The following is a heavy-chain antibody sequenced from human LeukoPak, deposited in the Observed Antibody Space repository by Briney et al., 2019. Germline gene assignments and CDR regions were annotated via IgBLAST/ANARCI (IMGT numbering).Heavy chain of an antibody. CDR1: GGTFSSYA. Sequence: GASVKVSCKASGGTFSSYAISWVRQAPGQGLEWMGRIIPIFGTANYAQKFQGRVTITTDESTSTAYMELSSLRCEDAAVYYCAREDSSGWSQFDYWGQGTLVTASS. CDR2: IIPIFGTA. CDR3: AREDSSGWSQFDY. J-gene: IGHJ4*02. V-gene: IGHV1-69*05. D-gene: IGHD6-19*01.